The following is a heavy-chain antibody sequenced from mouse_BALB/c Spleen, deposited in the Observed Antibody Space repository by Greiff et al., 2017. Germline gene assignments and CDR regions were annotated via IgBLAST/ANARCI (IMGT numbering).Heavy chain of an antibody. V-gene: IGHV5-6-5*01. CDR1: GFTFSSYA. CDR2: ISSGGST. D-gene: IGHD2-12*01. Sequence: EVHLVESGGGLVKPGGSLKLSCAASGFTFSSYAMSWVRQTPEKRLEWVASISSGGSTYYPDSVKGRFTISRDNARNILYLQMSSLRSEDTAMYFCALHDQAGYYAMDYWGQGNPVTVSS. CDR3: ALHDQAGYYAMDY. J-gene: IGHJ4*01.